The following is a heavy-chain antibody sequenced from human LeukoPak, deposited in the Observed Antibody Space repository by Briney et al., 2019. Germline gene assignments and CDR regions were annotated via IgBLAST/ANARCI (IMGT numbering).Heavy chain of an antibody. CDR2: TYYRSKWYN. CDR3: AREFSIAVAGMYYFDY. V-gene: IGHV6-1*01. Sequence: SQTLSLTCAISGDSVSSNSAAWNWIRQSPSRGLEWLGRTYYRSKWYNDYAVSVKSRITINPDTSKNQFSLQLNSVTPEDTAVYHCAREFSIAVAGMYYFDYWGQGTLVTVSS. J-gene: IGHJ4*02. CDR1: GDSVSSNSAA. D-gene: IGHD6-19*01.